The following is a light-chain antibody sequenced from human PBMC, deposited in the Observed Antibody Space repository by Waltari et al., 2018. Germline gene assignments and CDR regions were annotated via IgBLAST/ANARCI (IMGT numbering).Light chain of an antibody. CDR2: GAS. J-gene: IGKJ2*01. CDR1: QSISTN. V-gene: IGKV3-15*01. Sequence: EIVMTQSPATLSVSPGDRATLSCRASQSISTNLAWYQQKSGHAHSLLVYGASTRATGIPARFSGSGSGTEFSLTISSLQSEDFAVYYCQQYNNWPYTFGQGTKLEIK. CDR3: QQYNNWPYT.